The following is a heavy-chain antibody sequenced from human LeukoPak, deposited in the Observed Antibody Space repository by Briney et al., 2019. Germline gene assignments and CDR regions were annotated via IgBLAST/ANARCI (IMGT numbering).Heavy chain of an antibody. Sequence: GGSLRLSCAASGFTFSSYEMNWVRQAPGKGLEWVSYISSSGSTIYYADSVKGRFTISRDNAKSSLYLQMNSLRAEDTAVYYCARDGCSSTSCYTRGGYYFDYWGQGTLVTVSS. J-gene: IGHJ4*02. V-gene: IGHV3-48*03. CDR3: ARDGCSSTSCYTRGGYYFDY. CDR1: GFTFSSYE. D-gene: IGHD2-2*02. CDR2: ISSSGSTI.